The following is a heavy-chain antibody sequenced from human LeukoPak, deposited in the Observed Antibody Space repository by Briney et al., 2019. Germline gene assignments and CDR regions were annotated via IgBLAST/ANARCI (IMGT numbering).Heavy chain of an antibody. Sequence: HAGGSLRLSCAASGFTVSSNYMSWVRQAPGKGLEWVSVIYSGGSTNYADSVKSRFTISRDNSKNTLFLQMNSMRAADTAVYYCARDIYGHNLFDYWGQGTLVTVSS. CDR3: ARDIYGHNLFDY. V-gene: IGHV3-53*01. D-gene: IGHD5-24*01. J-gene: IGHJ4*02. CDR2: IYSGGST. CDR1: GFTVSSNY.